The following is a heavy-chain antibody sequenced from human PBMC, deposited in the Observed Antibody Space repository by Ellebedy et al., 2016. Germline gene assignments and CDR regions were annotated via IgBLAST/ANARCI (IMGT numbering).Heavy chain of an antibody. J-gene: IGHJ4*02. CDR1: RYTFTSYY. V-gene: IGHV1-46*01. CDR2: IHPGGGAT. D-gene: IGHD1-26*01. Sequence: ASVKVSXKATRYTFTSYYIHWVRQAPGQGLEWMGIIHPGGGATTYAQKFQGRVTMTRDTSTNIVYMDLNSLTSEDTAVYYCAREVGATDYWGQGTLVTVSS. CDR3: AREVGATDY.